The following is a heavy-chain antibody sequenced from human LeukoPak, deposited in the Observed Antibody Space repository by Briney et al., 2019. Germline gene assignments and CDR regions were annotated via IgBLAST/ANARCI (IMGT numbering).Heavy chain of an antibody. Sequence: PGCSLSLSCAASRFTVRNTYMSWVRQAPGTGVEWVSIIYSGRTTYSTDSVSGRIPISIDNSKTTLYLQMNSLRAEDTAVYYCAKDRTLYYYDSSGAIDYWGQGTLVTVSS. V-gene: IGHV3-53*05. CDR3: AKDRTLYYYDSSGAIDY. CDR1: RFTVRNTY. J-gene: IGHJ4*02. D-gene: IGHD3-22*01. CDR2: IYSGRTT.